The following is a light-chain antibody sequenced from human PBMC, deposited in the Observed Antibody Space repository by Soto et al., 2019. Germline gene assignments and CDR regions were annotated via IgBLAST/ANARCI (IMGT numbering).Light chain of an antibody. Sequence: QSALTQPPSVSGSPGLSITISCSGTASDIGNYNYVSWYQVHPGQAPKLLINGVTNRPSGVSNRFSGSKSGNAASLTISGLQAEDEADYYCSSYSAYTTLWVFGGGTKLTVL. CDR3: SSYSAYTTLWV. CDR2: GVT. CDR1: ASDIGNYNY. V-gene: IGLV2-14*01. J-gene: IGLJ3*02.